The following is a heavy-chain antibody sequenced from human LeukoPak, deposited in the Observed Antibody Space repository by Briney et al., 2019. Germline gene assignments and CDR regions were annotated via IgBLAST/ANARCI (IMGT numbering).Heavy chain of an antibody. D-gene: IGHD3-22*01. CDR1: GGSISSGGYS. CDR2: IYHSGST. Sequence: SETLSLTCAVSGGSISSGGYSWSWIRQPPGKGLEWIGYIYHSGSTYYNPSLKSRVTISVDTSKNQFSLKLSSVTAADTAVYYCARVVTYYDSSGYHPYYFDYWGQGTLVTVSS. CDR3: ARVVTYYDSSGYHPYYFDY. V-gene: IGHV4-30-2*01. J-gene: IGHJ4*02.